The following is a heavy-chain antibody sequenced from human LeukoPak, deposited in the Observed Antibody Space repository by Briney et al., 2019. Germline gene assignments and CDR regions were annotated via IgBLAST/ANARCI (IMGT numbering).Heavy chain of an antibody. CDR3: ARGGDIVVVPAAEYNWFDP. CDR1: GYTFTSYD. V-gene: IGHV1-8*01. J-gene: IGHJ5*02. D-gene: IGHD2-2*01. CDR2: MNPNSGNT. Sequence: ASVKVSCKASGYTFTSYDINWVRQATGQGLEWMGWMNPNSGNTGYAQKFQGRVTMTRNTFISTAYMELSSLRSEDTAVYYCARGGDIVVVPAAEYNWFDPWGQGTLVTVSS.